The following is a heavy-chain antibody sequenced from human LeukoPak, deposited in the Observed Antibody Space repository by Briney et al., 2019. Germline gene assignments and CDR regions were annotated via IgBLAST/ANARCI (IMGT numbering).Heavy chain of an antibody. Sequence: SETLSLTCTLTGGSISSYYWIWIRKPAGKGLEWIGRIYTSGSTNYNPSLKSRVTMSVDTSKNQFSLKLSSVTAADTAVYYCARGVAGRIFDYWGQGTLVTVSS. CDR2: IYTSGST. V-gene: IGHV4-4*07. CDR3: ARGVAGRIFDY. J-gene: IGHJ4*02. D-gene: IGHD6-19*01. CDR1: GGSISSYY.